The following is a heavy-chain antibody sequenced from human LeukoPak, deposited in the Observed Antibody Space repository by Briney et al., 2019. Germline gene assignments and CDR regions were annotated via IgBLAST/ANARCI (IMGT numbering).Heavy chain of an antibody. CDR3: ARTLTGFRLDY. CDR2: INPNSGGT. Sequence: GASVKVSCKASGYSFSDYYMHWVRQAPGQGLEWMGWINPNSGGTKYAQKFQGRVTMTRDTSISTAYMELSSMRSDDTAVYYCARTLTGFRLDYWGQGTLVTVSS. D-gene: IGHD1-1*01. V-gene: IGHV1-2*02. J-gene: IGHJ4*02. CDR1: GYSFSDYY.